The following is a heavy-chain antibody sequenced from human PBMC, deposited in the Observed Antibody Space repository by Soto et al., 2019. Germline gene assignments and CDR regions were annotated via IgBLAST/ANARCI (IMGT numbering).Heavy chain of an antibody. D-gene: IGHD3-10*01. Sequence: QVQLVQSGAEVKKPGSSVRVSCKASGGTFSSYTITWVRQAPGQGLEWMGGIIPVLGTANYAQKFQGRVTITSDESTSTAYMELSSLRSEDTAVYYWARGSEGTYNYFDYWGQGTLVTVSS. V-gene: IGHV1-69*01. CDR3: ARGSEGTYNYFDY. CDR1: GGTFSSYT. J-gene: IGHJ4*02. CDR2: IIPVLGTA.